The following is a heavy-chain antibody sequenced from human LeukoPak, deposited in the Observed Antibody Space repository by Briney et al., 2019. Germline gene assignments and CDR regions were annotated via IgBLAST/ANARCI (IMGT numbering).Heavy chain of an antibody. V-gene: IGHV3-64*01. CDR3: ARAHYYDTYFDY. J-gene: IGHJ4*02. D-gene: IGHD3-22*01. CDR1: GFTFSSYA. Sequence: GGSLRLSCAASGFTFSSYAMYWVRQAPGKGLEYVSAISSNGGSTYYANSVKGRFTISRDNSKNTLYLQMGSLRAEDMAVYYCARAHYYDTYFDYWGQGTLVTVSS. CDR2: ISSNGGST.